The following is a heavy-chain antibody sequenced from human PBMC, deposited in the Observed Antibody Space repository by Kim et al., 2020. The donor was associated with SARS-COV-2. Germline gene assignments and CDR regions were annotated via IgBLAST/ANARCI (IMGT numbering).Heavy chain of an antibody. CDR1: GGSTSSYY. D-gene: IGHD3-16*01. CDR3: ARLRGPAGGGRLDY. J-gene: IGHJ4*02. Sequence: SETLSLTCTVSGGSTSSYYWSWIRQPPGKGLEWIGCIFHTGTTNYSPSLKSRGTLSVDTSKNQFSLKLKSVTAADTAGYYCARLRGPAGGGRLDYWGQG. V-gene: IGHV4-59*08. CDR2: IFHTGTT.